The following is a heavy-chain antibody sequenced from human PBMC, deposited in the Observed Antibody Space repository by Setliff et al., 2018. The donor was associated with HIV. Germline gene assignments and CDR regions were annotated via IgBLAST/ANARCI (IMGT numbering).Heavy chain of an antibody. CDR3: ARVPVSGWYVDY. V-gene: IGHV4-59*11. D-gene: IGHD6-19*01. J-gene: IGHJ4*01. Sequence: PSETLSLTCTVSGGSLNTHYWSWIRRPPGKGLEWIAFIYYNGNAAYNPSLGSRVTISIDTSRKQFSLKVSAVTAADTAVYYCARVPVSGWYVDYWGQGAPVTVSS. CDR1: GGSLNTHY. CDR2: IYYNGNA.